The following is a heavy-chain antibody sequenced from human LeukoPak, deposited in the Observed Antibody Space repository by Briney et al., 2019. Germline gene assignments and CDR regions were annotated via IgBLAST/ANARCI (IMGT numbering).Heavy chain of an antibody. CDR1: GYTFTGYY. J-gene: IGHJ4*02. D-gene: IGHD3-10*01. Sequence: ASVKVSCKASGYTFTGYYMHWVRRAPGQGLEWMGWINPNSGGTNYAQKFQGRATMTRDTSISTAYMELSRLRSDDTAVYYCASSITMVRGVLDYWGQGTLVTVSS. CDR2: INPNSGGT. V-gene: IGHV1-2*02. CDR3: ASSITMVRGVLDY.